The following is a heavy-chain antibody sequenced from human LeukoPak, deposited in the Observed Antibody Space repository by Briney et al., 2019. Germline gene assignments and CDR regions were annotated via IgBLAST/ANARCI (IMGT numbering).Heavy chain of an antibody. Sequence: ASVKVSCKASGGIFSSYGISWVRQAPGQGLEWMGGIIPLSGITNYAQKLQGRVTLTADESTSTAYMELSSLRSEDTARYYCAKVVYYYYGMDVWGQGTTVTVSS. CDR2: IIPLSGIT. CDR1: GGIFSSYG. CDR3: AKVVYYYYGMDV. J-gene: IGHJ6*02. V-gene: IGHV1-69*13.